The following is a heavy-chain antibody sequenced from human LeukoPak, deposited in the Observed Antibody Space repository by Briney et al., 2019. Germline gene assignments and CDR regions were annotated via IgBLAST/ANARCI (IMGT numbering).Heavy chain of an antibody. CDR1: GYTFTSYY. CDR3: ARDPPRIVVVVAATNYYGMDV. Sequence: AASVKVSCKASGYTFTSYYMHWVRQAPGQGLEWMGIINPSGGSTSYAQKFQGRVTMTRDTSTSTVYMELSSLRSEDTAVYYCARDPPRIVVVVAATNYYGMDVWGQGTTVTVSS. V-gene: IGHV1-46*01. CDR2: INPSGGST. J-gene: IGHJ6*02. D-gene: IGHD2-15*01.